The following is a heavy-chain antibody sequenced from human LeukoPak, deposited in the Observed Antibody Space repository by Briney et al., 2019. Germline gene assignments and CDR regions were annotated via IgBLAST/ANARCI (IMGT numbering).Heavy chain of an antibody. D-gene: IGHD3-22*01. V-gene: IGHV1-8*02. CDR1: GYTFTGYY. J-gene: IGHJ6*02. CDR3: ARGVSSGYYYIAYYYGMDV. CDR2: MNPNSGNT. Sequence: ASVKVSCKASGYTFTGYYMHWVRQATGQGLEWMGWMNPNSGNTGYAQKFQGRVTMTRNTSISTAYMELSSLRSEDTAVYYCARGVSSGYYYIAYYYGMDVWGQGTTVTVSS.